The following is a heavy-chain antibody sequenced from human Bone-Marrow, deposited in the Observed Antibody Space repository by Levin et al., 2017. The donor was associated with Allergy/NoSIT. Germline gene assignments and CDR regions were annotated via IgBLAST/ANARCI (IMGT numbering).Heavy chain of an antibody. Sequence: SETLSLTCDVSGGSITSNNWWSWVRQSPGKGLEWIGEVYHSGSTNYNPSLEGRATVSVDTSKNQFSLKLTSMTAADTARYSCARDTVTTGLFGYWGQGILVTVSS. CDR3: ARDTVTTGLFGY. CDR1: GGSITSNNW. J-gene: IGHJ4*02. V-gene: IGHV4-4*02. CDR2: VYHSGST. D-gene: IGHD4-17*01.